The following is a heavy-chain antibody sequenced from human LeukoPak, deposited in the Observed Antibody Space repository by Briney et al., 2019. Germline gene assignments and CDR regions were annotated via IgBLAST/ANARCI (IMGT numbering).Heavy chain of an antibody. J-gene: IGHJ5*02. D-gene: IGHD2-15*01. CDR1: GFTFSSYE. Sequence: PGGSLRLSCAASGFTFSSYEMNWVRQAPGKGLEWVSYISSSGSTIYYADSVKGRFTISRGNAKNSLYLQMNSLRAEDTAVYYCARRRYCSAGTCYSLGGFDPWGQGTLVTVSS. CDR3: ARRRYCSAGTCYSLGGFDP. V-gene: IGHV3-48*03. CDR2: ISSSGSTI.